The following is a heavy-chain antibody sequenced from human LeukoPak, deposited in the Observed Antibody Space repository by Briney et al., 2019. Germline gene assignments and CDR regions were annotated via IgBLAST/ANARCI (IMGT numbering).Heavy chain of an antibody. J-gene: IGHJ4*02. D-gene: IGHD3-22*01. CDR2: VNWSGGST. V-gene: IGHV3-20*04. Sequence: PGGSLRLSCAASGFTFSTYSMNWVRQAPGKGLEWVSGVNWSGGSTGYADSVKGRFTISRDNAKNSLYLQMSSLRAEDTALYYCARDNSGFPEWGQGTLVTVSS. CDR1: GFTFSTYS. CDR3: ARDNSGFPE.